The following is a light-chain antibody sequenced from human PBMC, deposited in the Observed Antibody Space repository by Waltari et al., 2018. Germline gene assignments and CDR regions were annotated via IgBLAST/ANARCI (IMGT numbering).Light chain of an antibody. J-gene: IGKJ4*01. CDR3: QQYNNWPPVT. V-gene: IGKV3-15*01. CDR2: GAS. CDR1: QSVSSN. Sequence: ELVMTQSPATLSVSPGARATLSCRASQSVSSNLAWYQQKPGQAPRLLIYGASTRATGIPARFSGSGSGTEFTLTISSLQSEDFAVYYCQQYNNWPPVTFGGGTKVEIK.